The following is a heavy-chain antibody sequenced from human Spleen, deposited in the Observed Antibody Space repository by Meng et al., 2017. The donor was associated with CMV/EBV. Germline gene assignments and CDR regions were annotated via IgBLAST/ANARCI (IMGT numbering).Heavy chain of an antibody. V-gene: IGHV4-39*01. CDR3: ARRGEEWELGYFDY. CDR1: GGSISSSSYY. CDR2: IYYSGST. Sequence: SGGSISSSSYYWGWIRQPPGKGLEWIGSIYYSGSTYYNPSLKSRVTISVDTSKNQFSLKLSSVTAADTAVYYCARRGEEWELGYFDYWGQGTLVTVSS. D-gene: IGHD1-26*01. J-gene: IGHJ4*02.